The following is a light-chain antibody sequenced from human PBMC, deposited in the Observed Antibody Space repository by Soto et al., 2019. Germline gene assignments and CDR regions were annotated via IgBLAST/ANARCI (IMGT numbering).Light chain of an antibody. Sequence: QSVLTQPPSASGTPGQRVTISCSGSSSNIGSNTVNWYQQLPGTAPKLLIYGNSNRPSGVPDRFSGSKSGTSASLAITGLQAEDEADYYCQSYDITLIGYVLGTGTQLTVL. J-gene: IGLJ1*01. CDR2: GNS. V-gene: IGLV1-44*01. CDR3: QSYDITLIGYV. CDR1: SSNIGSNT.